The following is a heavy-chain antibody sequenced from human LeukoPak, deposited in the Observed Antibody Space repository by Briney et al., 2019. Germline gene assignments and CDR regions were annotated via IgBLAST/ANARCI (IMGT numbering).Heavy chain of an antibody. CDR3: ARGALYDFWSGYQGFVP. V-gene: IGHV1-8*03. Sequence: ASVKVSCKASGYTFTSYDINWVRQATGQGLEWMGWMNPNSGNTGYAQKFQGRVTITRNTSISTAYMELSSLRSEDTAVYYCARGALYDFWSGYQGFVPWGQGTLVTVSS. CDR2: MNPNSGNT. CDR1: GYTFTSYD. D-gene: IGHD3-3*01. J-gene: IGHJ5*02.